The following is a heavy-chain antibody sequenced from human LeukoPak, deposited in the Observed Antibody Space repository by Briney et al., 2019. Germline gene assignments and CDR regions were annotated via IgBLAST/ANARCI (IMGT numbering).Heavy chain of an antibody. CDR1: GFTVSSYS. CDR3: ATEYYGAYNY. D-gene: IGHD4-17*01. Sequence: PGGSLRLSCAASGFTVSSYSVSWGRQAPGKGLEWVGRIKSKTDGGTTDYAAPVKGRFTISRDDSKDTLYLQMNSLNTEDIAVYYCATEYYGAYNYWGQGILVTVSS. V-gene: IGHV3-15*01. CDR2: IKSKTDGGTT. J-gene: IGHJ4*02.